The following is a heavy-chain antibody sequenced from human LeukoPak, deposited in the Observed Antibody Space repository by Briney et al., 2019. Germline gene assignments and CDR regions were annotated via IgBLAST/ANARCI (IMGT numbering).Heavy chain of an antibody. CDR3: ALYSSGWSSTYWYFDL. D-gene: IGHD6-19*01. J-gene: IGHJ2*01. Sequence: GASVKVSCKASGGTFSSYAISWVRQAPGQGLEWMGGIIPIFGTANYAQKFQGRVTITADKSTSTAYKELSSLRSEDTAVYYCALYSSGWSSTYWYFDLWGRGTLVTVSS. V-gene: IGHV1-69*06. CDR2: IIPIFGTA. CDR1: GGTFSSYA.